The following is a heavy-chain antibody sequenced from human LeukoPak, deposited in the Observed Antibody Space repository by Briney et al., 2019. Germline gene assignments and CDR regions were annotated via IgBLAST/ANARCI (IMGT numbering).Heavy chain of an antibody. V-gene: IGHV3-23*01. CDR2: ISGSGGST. Sequence: GGSLRLSCAASGFTFSSYAMSWVRQAPGKGLEWVSAISGSGGSTYYADSVKGRFTISRDNSKNTLYLQMNGLRAEDTAVYYCAKDYYDSSGYYPDYWGQGTLVTVSS. D-gene: IGHD3-22*01. CDR3: AKDYYDSSGYYPDY. CDR1: GFTFSSYA. J-gene: IGHJ4*02.